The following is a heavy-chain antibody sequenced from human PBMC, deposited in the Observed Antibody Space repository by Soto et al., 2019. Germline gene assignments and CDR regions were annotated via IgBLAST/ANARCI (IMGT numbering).Heavy chain of an antibody. D-gene: IGHD4-17*01. CDR3: ARESYGDYPDS. CDR2: INPGNGNT. J-gene: IGHJ5*01. CDR1: GYTFTSYA. V-gene: IGHV1-3*01. Sequence: ASVKVSCKASGYTFTSYAMHWVRQAPGQRLEWMGWINPGNGNTKYSQKFQGRVTITRDTSASTAYMELSSLRSEDTAVYYCARESYGDYPDSWGQGTLVTVSS.